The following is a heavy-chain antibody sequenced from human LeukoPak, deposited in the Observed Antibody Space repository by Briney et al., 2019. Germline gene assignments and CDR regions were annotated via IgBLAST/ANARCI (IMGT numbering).Heavy chain of an antibody. CDR1: ENTFTNYY. D-gene: IGHD2-2*01. CDR3: ARDISTRVIPISYAFDV. CDR2: INPNGDRT. Sequence: GASVKVSCKASENTFTNYYMHWVRQAPGQGLEWLGIINPNGDRTNYAQTFQGRVTMTRDTSTTTVYMELSSLRSEDTAVYYCARDISTRVIPISYAFDVWGQGTMVTVSS. V-gene: IGHV1-46*01. J-gene: IGHJ3*01.